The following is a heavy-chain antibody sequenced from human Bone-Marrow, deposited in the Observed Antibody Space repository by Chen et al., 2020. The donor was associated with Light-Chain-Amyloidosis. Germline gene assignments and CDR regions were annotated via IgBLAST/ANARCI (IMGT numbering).Heavy chain of an antibody. V-gene: IGHV3-48*01. J-gene: IGHJ4*02. CDR3: ARDSGEAAADDS. D-gene: IGHD6-25*01. CDR2: IGSNPNII. Sequence: EVQLVESGGGLVKSGGSLRLSCAASGFTFSSYSMNWVRQAPGKGLEWISYIGSNPNIIFYADSVKGRFTIYRDNAKNSLYLQMHSLRAEDTAVYYCARDSGEAAADDSWGQGTLVTVSS. CDR1: GFTFSSYS.